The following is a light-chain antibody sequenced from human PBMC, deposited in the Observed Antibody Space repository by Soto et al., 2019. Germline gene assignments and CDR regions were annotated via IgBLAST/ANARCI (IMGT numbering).Light chain of an antibody. Sequence: DIHMTQSPSTLSASVGDRVTITCRASQSISEWLTWYQQKPGRAPKLLIYDVSSLESGVTSRFSGSGSETEFTLNISSLQPDDFATYYCQQYSRYPFTFGPGTKVDIK. V-gene: IGKV1-5*01. CDR2: DVS. CDR3: QQYSRYPFT. J-gene: IGKJ3*01. CDR1: QSISEW.